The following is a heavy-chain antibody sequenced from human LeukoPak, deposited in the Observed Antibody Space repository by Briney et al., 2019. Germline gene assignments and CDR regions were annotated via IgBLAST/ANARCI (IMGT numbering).Heavy chain of an antibody. CDR2: IYYSGST. CDR3: ARAAAEDSVVDY. V-gene: IGHV4-30-4*01. D-gene: IGHD2-15*01. J-gene: IGHJ4*02. Sequence: SQTLSLTCTVSGGSISSGDYYWSWIRQPPGKGLEWIGYIYYSGSTYYNPSLKSRVTISVDTSKNQFSLKLSSVTAADTAVYYCARAAAEDSVVDYWGQGTLVTVSS. CDR1: GGSISSGDYY.